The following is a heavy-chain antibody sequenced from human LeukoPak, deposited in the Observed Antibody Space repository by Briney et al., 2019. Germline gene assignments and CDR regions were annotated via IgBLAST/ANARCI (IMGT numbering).Heavy chain of an antibody. D-gene: IGHD6-13*01. J-gene: IGHJ5*02. V-gene: IGHV1-2*02. CDR3: ARVEYSSSLNP. CDR2: INLNSGGT. CDR1: GYTFTGYY. Sequence: GASVKVSCKASGYTFTGYYMHWVRQAPGQGLEWMGWINLNSGGTNYAQKFQGRVTMTRDTSISTAYMELSRLRSDDTAVYYCARVEYSSSLNPWGQGTLVTVSS.